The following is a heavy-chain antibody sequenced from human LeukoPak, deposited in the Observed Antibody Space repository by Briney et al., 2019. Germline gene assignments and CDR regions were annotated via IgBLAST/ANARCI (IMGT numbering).Heavy chain of an antibody. V-gene: IGHV1-69*05. D-gene: IGHD2-2*01. CDR3: ARVHCSSTSCLYYFDY. CDR2: IIPIFGTA. CDR1: GGTFSSYA. J-gene: IGHJ4*02. Sequence: ASVKVSCKASGGTFSSYAISWVRQAPGQGLEWMGGIIPIFGTANYAQKFQGRVTITTDESTSTAYMELSSLRSEDTAVYYCARVHCSSTSCLYYFDYWGQGTLVTVSS.